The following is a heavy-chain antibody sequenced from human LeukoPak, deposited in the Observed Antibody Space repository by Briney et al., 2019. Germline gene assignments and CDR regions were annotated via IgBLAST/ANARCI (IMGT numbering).Heavy chain of an antibody. J-gene: IGHJ3*02. CDR1: GFTVSSNY. V-gene: IGHV3-30*18. Sequence: GGSLRLSCAASGFTVSSNYMTWVRQAPGKGLEWVAVISYDGSNKYYADSVKGRFTISRDNSKNTLYLQMNSLRAEDTAVYYCAKGSQGAFDIWGQGTMVTVSS. CDR2: ISYDGSNK. CDR3: AKGSQGAFDI.